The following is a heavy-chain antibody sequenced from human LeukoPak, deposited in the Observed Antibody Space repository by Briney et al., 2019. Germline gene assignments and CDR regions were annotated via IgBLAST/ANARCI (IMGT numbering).Heavy chain of an antibody. J-gene: IGHJ4*02. CDR3: ARGSRYGDYPYYCDF. Sequence: GGSLRLSCADSGFTFSNYNMNWVRQAPGKAMEWVSSITSSGTYTFYADSVKGRFTVSRDNSKDTVLLQMNNLRLEDAAVYYCARGSRYGDYPYYCDFWGQGTLVTVSS. V-gene: IGHV3-21*01. CDR1: GFTFSNYN. CDR2: ITSSGTYT. D-gene: IGHD4-17*01.